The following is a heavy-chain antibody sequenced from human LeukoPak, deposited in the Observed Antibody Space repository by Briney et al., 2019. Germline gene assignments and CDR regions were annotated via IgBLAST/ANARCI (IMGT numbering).Heavy chain of an antibody. V-gene: IGHV3-66*01. J-gene: IGHJ4*02. D-gene: IGHD6-19*01. CDR2: IYSDGNA. Sequence: GGSLRLSCAASGFTVSSNYMSWVRQAPGKGPEWVSVIYSDGNAYYADSVKGRFTISRDNSKNTLYLQMNNLRAEDTAVYYCARDSSGWNDYWGQGTLVTVSS. CDR3: ARDSSGWNDY. CDR1: GFTVSSNY.